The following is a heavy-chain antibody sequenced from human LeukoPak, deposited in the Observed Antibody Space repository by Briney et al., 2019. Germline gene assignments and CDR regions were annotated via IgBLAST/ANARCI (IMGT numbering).Heavy chain of an antibody. D-gene: IGHD5-18*01. J-gene: IGHJ4*02. CDR1: GFTFSNYW. Sequence: GGSLRLSCAASGFTFSNYWMSWVRQAPGKGLEWVANIKKDGSDKYYVDSVKGRFTISRDNAKTSLYLQMNSLRAEDTAVYYCARDLSGVTGYTYGRGIDYWGQGTLVTVSS. V-gene: IGHV3-7*01. CDR3: ARDLSGVTGYTYGRGIDY. CDR2: IKKDGSDK.